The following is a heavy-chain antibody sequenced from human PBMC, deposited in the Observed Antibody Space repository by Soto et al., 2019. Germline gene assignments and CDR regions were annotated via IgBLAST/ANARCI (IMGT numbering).Heavy chain of an antibody. CDR3: ARVDSSSSRYYFDH. Sequence: GASVKVSCKASGGTFSSYSIGWVLQAPGQGLEWMGGIIPIFGTANYAQKFQGRVTITADKSTSTAYMELSSLRSEDTAVYYCARVDSSSSRYYFDHWGQGTLVTVSS. D-gene: IGHD6-6*01. CDR1: GGTFSSYS. V-gene: IGHV1-69*06. CDR2: IIPIFGTA. J-gene: IGHJ4*02.